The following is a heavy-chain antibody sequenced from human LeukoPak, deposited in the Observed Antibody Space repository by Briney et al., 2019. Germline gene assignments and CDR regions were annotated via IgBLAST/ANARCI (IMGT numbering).Heavy chain of an antibody. Sequence: SVKVSCKASEYTFTSYYMHWVRQAPGQGLEWMGGIIPIFDTANYAQKFQGRVTITADESTSTAYMELSSLRSEDTAVYYCASALGKKMATTNPVDYWGQGTLVTVSS. CDR1: EYTFTSYY. D-gene: IGHD5-24*01. V-gene: IGHV1-69*13. J-gene: IGHJ4*02. CDR2: IIPIFDTA. CDR3: ASALGKKMATTNPVDY.